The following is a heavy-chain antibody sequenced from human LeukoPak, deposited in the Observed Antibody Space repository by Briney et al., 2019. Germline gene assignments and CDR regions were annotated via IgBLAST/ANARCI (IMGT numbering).Heavy chain of an antibody. J-gene: IGHJ4*02. CDR1: GGSISSRYY. CDR2: LYYTGST. D-gene: IGHD3-22*01. V-gene: IGHV4-39*01. CDR3: ARHPELPYDSTPGDY. Sequence: PSETLSLTCSVSGGSISSRYYWGWIRQSPGKGLEWIGGLYYTGSTYYNPSLKSRITISVDTSKNQFSLKLTSVTAADTAVYYCARHPELPYDSTPGDYWGQGTLVTVSS.